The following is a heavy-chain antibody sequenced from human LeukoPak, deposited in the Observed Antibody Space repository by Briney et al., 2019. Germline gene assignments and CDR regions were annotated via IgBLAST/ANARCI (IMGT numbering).Heavy chain of an antibody. V-gene: IGHV3-30*02. D-gene: IGHD5-12*01. CDR1: GFTFSSYG. Sequence: GGSLRLSCVASGFTFSSYGMYWVRQAPGKGLEWVAFIRYDGSNKYYADSVKGRFTISRDNSKNTLYLQMKSLRAEDTAVYYCARVRVYSGYDSEVGHWYYYYYYMDVWGKGTTVTISS. J-gene: IGHJ6*03. CDR2: IRYDGSNK. CDR3: ARVRVYSGYDSEVGHWYYYYYYMDV.